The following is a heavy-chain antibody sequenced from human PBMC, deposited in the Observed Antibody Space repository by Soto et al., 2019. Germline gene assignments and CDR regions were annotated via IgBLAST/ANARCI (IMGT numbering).Heavy chain of an antibody. J-gene: IGHJ4*02. D-gene: IGHD6-19*01. CDR3: ARETVLSISGWSYDFDF. CDR2: ISGSGGTI. V-gene: IGHV3-48*02. CDR1: GFTLSRYS. Sequence: EVKLVESGGGMVQPGGSLRISCADSGFTLSRYSMHWVRQAPGKGLEWVSYISGSGGTIYYADSVKGRFTISRDNAKNSLSVQMNSLRDEDTAVYFCARETVLSISGWSYDFDFWGQGTRVTVSS.